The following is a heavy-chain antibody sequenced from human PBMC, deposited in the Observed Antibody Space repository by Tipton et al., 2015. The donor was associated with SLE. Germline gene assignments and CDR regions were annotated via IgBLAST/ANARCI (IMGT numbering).Heavy chain of an antibody. Sequence: SLRLSCEVSGFSFSSYSMNWVRQAPGKGLEWVSYISSSSSDIYYGDSMKGRITISRDNAKNSLYLQMNSLRAEDTAVYYCAKQISPHYGMDVWGQGTTVTVSS. V-gene: IGHV3-21*01. CDR3: AKQISPHYGMDV. CDR2: ISSSSSDI. CDR1: GFSFSSYS. J-gene: IGHJ6*02. D-gene: IGHD1/OR15-1a*01.